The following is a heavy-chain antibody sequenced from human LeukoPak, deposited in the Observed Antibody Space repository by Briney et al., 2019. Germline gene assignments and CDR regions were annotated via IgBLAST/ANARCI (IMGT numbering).Heavy chain of an antibody. Sequence: PSETLSLTCTVSDFSISRGYYWGWIRQPPGKGLEWIGYIYYSGSTNYNPSLKSRVTISVDTSKNQFSLKLSSVTAADTAVYYCARDGRYYYGSGSYDLGWFDPWGQGTLVTVSS. V-gene: IGHV4-61*01. CDR2: IYYSGST. CDR3: ARDGRYYYGSGSYDLGWFDP. CDR1: DFSISRGYY. J-gene: IGHJ5*02. D-gene: IGHD3-10*01.